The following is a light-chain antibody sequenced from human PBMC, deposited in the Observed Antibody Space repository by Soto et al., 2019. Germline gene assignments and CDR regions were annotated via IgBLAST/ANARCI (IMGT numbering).Light chain of an antibody. CDR2: AAS. Sequence: DIQMTQSPSSLSASVGDRVTITCRASQGISTWLAWYQQKPGKAPKCLIYAASSLQSGVPSRFSGSGSGTDFTLTISRLEPEDFAVYYCQLYGDSPMYTFGQGTKLEIK. J-gene: IGKJ2*01. CDR3: QLYGDSPMYT. V-gene: IGKV1D-16*01. CDR1: QGISTW.